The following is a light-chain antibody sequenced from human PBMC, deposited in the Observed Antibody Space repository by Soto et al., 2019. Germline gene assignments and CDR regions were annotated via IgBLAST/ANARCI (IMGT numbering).Light chain of an antibody. J-gene: IGKJ4*01. CDR3: QQYKSYPLT. V-gene: IGKV1-5*01. CDR2: DAS. CDR1: QSISSW. Sequence: DIQMTQSPSTLSASVGDRVTITCRASQSISSWLAWYQQKPGKAPKLLIYDASSLESGVPSRFSGSGSGTEFTLTISSLQPDDCASYYCQQYKSYPLTFGGGTKVEIK.